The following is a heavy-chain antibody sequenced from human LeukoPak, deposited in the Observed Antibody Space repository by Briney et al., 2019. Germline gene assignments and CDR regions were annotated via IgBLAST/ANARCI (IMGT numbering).Heavy chain of an antibody. CDR1: GFTVSSNY. V-gene: IGHV3-53*01. Sequence: GGSLRLSCAASGFTVSSNYMSWVRQAPGKGLEWVSVIYSGGSTYYADSVKGRFTISRDNSKNTLYLQMNSLRAEDTAVYYCASNKLRYFDWLLYRDYYYYYMDVWGKGTTVTISS. D-gene: IGHD3-9*01. CDR3: ASNKLRYFDWLLYRDYYYYYMDV. J-gene: IGHJ6*03. CDR2: IYSGGST.